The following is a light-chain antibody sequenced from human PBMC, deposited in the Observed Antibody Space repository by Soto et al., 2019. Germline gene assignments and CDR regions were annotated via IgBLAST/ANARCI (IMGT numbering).Light chain of an antibody. J-gene: IGKJ2*01. V-gene: IGKV1-39*01. CDR2: TAA. CDR3: QQSYSTPYT. CDR1: QRITTY. Sequence: IHMTQSPSSLSASVGDRVTITCRASQRITTYLNWYQQKPGKAPKLLISTAATLQGGVPSRFSGSGSGTDFTLTTTTLQPEDFATYFCQQSYSTPYTFGQGTKLEIK.